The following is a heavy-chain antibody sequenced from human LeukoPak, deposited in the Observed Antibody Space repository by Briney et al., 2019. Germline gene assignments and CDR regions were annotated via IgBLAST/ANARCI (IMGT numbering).Heavy chain of an antibody. J-gene: IGHJ5*02. D-gene: IGHD2-2*01. CDR1: GFTFSSYG. CDR2: ISYDGSNK. V-gene: IGHV3-30*03. Sequence: GRSLRLSCAASGFTFSSYGMHWVRQAPGKGLEWVAVISYDGSNKYYADSVKGRFTISRDNSKNTPYLQMNSLRSEDTAVYYCARDLGRGYCSSTSCIYNWFDPWGQGTLVTVSS. CDR3: ARDLGRGYCSSTSCIYNWFDP.